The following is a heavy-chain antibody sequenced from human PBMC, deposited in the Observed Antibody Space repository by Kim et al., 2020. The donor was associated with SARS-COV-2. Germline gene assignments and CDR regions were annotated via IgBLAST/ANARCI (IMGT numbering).Heavy chain of an antibody. J-gene: IGHJ3*02. Sequence: GGSLRLSCAASGFTFSTFAMSWVRQAPGKGLEWVSAISGTGSSTYYTDSVKGRFTISRDNSKNTMYLQMNSLRAEDTAVYYCAKDLRTVDAFDIWGQGTMVTVSS. CDR2: ISGTGSST. D-gene: IGHD4-17*01. CDR1: GFTFSTFA. CDR3: AKDLRTVDAFDI. V-gene: IGHV3-23*01.